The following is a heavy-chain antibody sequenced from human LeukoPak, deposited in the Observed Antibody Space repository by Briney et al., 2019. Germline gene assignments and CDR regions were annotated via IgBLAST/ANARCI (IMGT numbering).Heavy chain of an antibody. D-gene: IGHD6-13*01. Sequence: GGSLRLSCAASGFTFSDYYMSWIRQAPGKGLEWVSYISSSGSTIYYADSVKGRFTISRDNAKNSLYLQMNSLRAEDTAVYYCASGRYSSSWYHHFDYWGQGALVTVSS. CDR3: ASGRYSSSWYHHFDY. CDR1: GFTFSDYY. CDR2: ISSSGSTI. J-gene: IGHJ4*02. V-gene: IGHV3-11*01.